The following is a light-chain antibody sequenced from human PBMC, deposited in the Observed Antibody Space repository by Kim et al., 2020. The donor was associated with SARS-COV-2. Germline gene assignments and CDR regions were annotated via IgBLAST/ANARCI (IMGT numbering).Light chain of an antibody. Sequence: IQLTQSPSSLSASVGDRVTITCRASQDIGRYLAWYQQTPGKAPKLLISEASSLRGGVPSRISASGSGTDFTLTVNNVQPEDFATYFCQQLNSYPYTFGQGTKLEIK. CDR3: QQLNSYPYT. J-gene: IGKJ2*01. CDR2: EAS. V-gene: IGKV1-9*01. CDR1: QDIGRY.